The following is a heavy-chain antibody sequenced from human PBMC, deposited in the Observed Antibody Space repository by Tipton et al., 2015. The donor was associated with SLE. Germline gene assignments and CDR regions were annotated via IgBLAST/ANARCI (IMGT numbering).Heavy chain of an antibody. J-gene: IGHJ4*02. D-gene: IGHD3-9*01. CDR1: GGSFSGYN. CDR3: ARLTRRADFDY. Sequence: LRLSCAVNGGSFSGYNWNWIRQPPGKGLEWIGEISHGGYTSYNPSLKSRVTISVDTSKNQFSLKVNSVTAADTAVYYCARLTRRADFDYWGQGALVTVSS. CDR2: ISHGGYT. V-gene: IGHV4-34*01.